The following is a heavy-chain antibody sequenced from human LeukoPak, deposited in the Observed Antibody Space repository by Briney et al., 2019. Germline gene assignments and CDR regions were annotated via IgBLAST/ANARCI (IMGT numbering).Heavy chain of an antibody. V-gene: IGHV3-74*01. J-gene: IGHJ3*02. Sequence: GGSLRLSCAASGFTFSSYWMHWVRQAPGKGLVWVSRINSDGFGTNYADSVKGRFTISRDNAKNTLYLQMNSLRAEDTAVYYCVRYTYPPDAFDIWGQGTMVTVSS. CDR3: VRYTYPPDAFDI. D-gene: IGHD2-2*02. CDR1: GFTFSSYW. CDR2: INSDGFGT.